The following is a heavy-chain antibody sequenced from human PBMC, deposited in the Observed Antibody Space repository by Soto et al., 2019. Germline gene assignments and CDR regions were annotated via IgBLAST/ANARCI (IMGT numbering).Heavy chain of an antibody. V-gene: IGHV1-2*04. J-gene: IGHJ3*02. CDR3: AVIAVASGVRDAFDI. D-gene: IGHD6-19*01. Sequence: ASVKVSCKASGYTFTGYYMHWVRQAPGQGLEWMGWINPNSGGTNYAQKFQGWVTMTRDTSISTAYMELSRLRSDDTPVYDCAVIAVASGVRDAFDIWGQGTMVTVSS. CDR1: GYTFTGYY. CDR2: INPNSGGT.